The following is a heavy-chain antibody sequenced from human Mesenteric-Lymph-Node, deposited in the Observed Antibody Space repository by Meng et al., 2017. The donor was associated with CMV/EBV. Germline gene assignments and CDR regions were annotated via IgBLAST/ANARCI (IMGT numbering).Heavy chain of an antibody. D-gene: IGHD3-10*01. CDR2: IHPNSGDT. J-gene: IGHJ5*02. V-gene: IGHV1-2*02. CDR1: GYTFTGYY. CDR3: ARDWRGPTFTFQRGVMNWLDP. Sequence: ASVQVSCKASGYTFTGYYMHWGRQAPGQGLEWMAWIHPNSGDTHYAQKFQDRVTLTSDPSINTAYMELSSLRSDDTALYYCARDWRGPTFTFQRGVMNWLDPWGQGTLVTVSS.